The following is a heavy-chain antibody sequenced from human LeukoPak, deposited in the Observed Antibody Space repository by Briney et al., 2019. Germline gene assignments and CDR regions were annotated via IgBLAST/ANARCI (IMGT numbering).Heavy chain of an antibody. CDR3: ARGARTSSSWYSSV. CDR1: GYTFSNYG. J-gene: IGHJ4*02. Sequence: ASVKVSCKTSGYTFSNYGVSWVRQAPGQGLEWMGWISAYNNNTNYAQKFQGRLTMTTDTSTSTAYMEPRSLRSDDTAVYYCARGARTSSSWYSSVWGQGTLITVS. CDR2: ISAYNNNT. V-gene: IGHV1-18*01. D-gene: IGHD2-2*01.